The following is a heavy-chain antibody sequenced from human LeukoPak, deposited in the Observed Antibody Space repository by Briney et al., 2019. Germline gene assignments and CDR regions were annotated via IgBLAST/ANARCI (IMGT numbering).Heavy chain of an antibody. Sequence: SETLSLTCTVSGGSISGSDFYWGWIRQPPGKGLEWIGNIYFSGSTYYNPSLKSRVTISVDTSKNQFSLRLTSVTAADTAVYYCARLKVANLLDCWGQGTLVTVSS. CDR3: ARLKVANLLDC. CDR2: IYFSGST. V-gene: IGHV4-39*01. J-gene: IGHJ4*02. CDR1: GGSISGSDFY. D-gene: IGHD5-12*01.